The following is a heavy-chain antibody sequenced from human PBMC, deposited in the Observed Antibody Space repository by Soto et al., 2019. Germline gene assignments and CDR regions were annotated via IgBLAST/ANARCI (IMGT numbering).Heavy chain of an antibody. J-gene: IGHJ2*01. D-gene: IGHD1-26*01. CDR3: ARHRVVGATTHWYFDL. CDR1: GYTFTSYY. Sequence: QVQLVQSGAEVKKPGASVKVSCKASGYTFTSYYMHWVRQAPGQGLEWMGIINPSGGSTNYAQKFQGRGTMTRDTSTSTVYMELSSLRSEDTAVYYCARHRVVGATTHWYFDLWGRGTLVTVSS. V-gene: IGHV1-46*01. CDR2: INPSGGST.